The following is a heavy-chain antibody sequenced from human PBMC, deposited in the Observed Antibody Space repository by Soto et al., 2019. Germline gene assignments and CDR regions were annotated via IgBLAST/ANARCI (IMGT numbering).Heavy chain of an antibody. CDR2: ISAYNGNT. D-gene: IGHD3-16*02. V-gene: IGHV1-18*01. CDR1: GYTFTSYG. Sequence: ASVKVSCKASGYTFTSYGISWVRQAPGQGLEWMGWISAYNGNTNYAQKLQGRVTMTTDTSTSTAYMELRSLRSDDTAVYYCARGIVGGELSLCFDYWGQGTLVTVSS. J-gene: IGHJ4*02. CDR3: ARGIVGGELSLCFDY.